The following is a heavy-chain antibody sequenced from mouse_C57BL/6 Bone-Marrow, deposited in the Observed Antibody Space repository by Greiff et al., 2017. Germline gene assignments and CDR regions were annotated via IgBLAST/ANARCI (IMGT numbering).Heavy chain of an antibody. CDR2: INPNNGGT. Sequence: VQLQQSGPELVKPGASVKISCKASGYTFTDYYMNWVKQSHGQSLEWIGDINPNNGGTSYNQKLKGKATLTVDKSSSTAYMALRSLTSEDSAVYYCARDYYGSSWYFDYWGQGTILTVSS. V-gene: IGHV1-26*01. CDR1: GYTFTDYY. CDR3: ARDYYGSSWYFDY. J-gene: IGHJ2*01. D-gene: IGHD1-1*01.